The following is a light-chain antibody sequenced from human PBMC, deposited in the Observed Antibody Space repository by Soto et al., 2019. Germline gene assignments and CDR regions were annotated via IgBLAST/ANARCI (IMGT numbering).Light chain of an antibody. Sequence: QSALTQPASVSGSPGQSITISCTGTSSDVGGYNYVPWYQQHPGKAPKFMIYDVSNRPSGVSNRFSGSKSGNTASLTISGLQAEDEADYYCSSYTSSSTLVFGGGTKVTVL. CDR1: SSDVGGYNY. CDR3: SSYTSSSTLV. CDR2: DVS. J-gene: IGLJ2*01. V-gene: IGLV2-14*01.